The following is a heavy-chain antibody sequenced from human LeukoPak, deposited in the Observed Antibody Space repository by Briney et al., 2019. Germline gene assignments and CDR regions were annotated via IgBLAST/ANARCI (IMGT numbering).Heavy chain of an antibody. J-gene: IGHJ4*02. V-gene: IGHV3-30*02. D-gene: IGHD4-17*01. CDR1: GFTFSSYG. CDR2: IRYDGSNK. CDR3: AKDNYDYGHYDGGDY. Sequence: GGSLRLSCAASGFTFSSYGMHWVRQAPGKGLEWVAFIRYDGSNKYYADSVKGRFTISRDNSKNTLYLQMNSLRAEDTAVYYCAKDNYDYGHYDGGDYWGQGTLVTVSS.